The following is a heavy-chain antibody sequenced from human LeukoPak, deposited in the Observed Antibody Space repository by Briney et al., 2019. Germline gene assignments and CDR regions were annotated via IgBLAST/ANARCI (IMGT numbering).Heavy chain of an antibody. CDR3: ARDNDFWSGYYEP. CDR1: GYSLSSGYY. CDR2: IYHSGST. D-gene: IGHD3-3*01. V-gene: IGHV4-38-2*02. Sequence: PSETLSLTCTVSGYSLSSGYYWGWIRQPPGKGLEWIGSIYHSGSTYYNPSLKSRVTISVDTSKNQFSLKLSFVTAADTAVYYCARDNDFWSGYYEPWGQGTLVTVSS. J-gene: IGHJ5*02.